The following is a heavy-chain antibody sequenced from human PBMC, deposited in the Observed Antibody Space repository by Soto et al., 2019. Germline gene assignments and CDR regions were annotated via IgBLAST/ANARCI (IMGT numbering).Heavy chain of an antibody. CDR2: IWPGDSDT. CDR1: GYSFTSYW. V-gene: IGHV5-51*03. D-gene: IGHD5-12*01. J-gene: IGHJ4*02. CDR3: ARLHYIGYDYFFGYFDY. Sequence: EVQLVQSGAEVKTPGESLKISCKGSGYSFTSYWIGWVRQMPGKGLEWMGIIWPGDSDTRYSPSFQGQVTISADKSISTAYLQWSSLKASDTAMYYCARLHYIGYDYFFGYFDYWGQGTLVTVSS.